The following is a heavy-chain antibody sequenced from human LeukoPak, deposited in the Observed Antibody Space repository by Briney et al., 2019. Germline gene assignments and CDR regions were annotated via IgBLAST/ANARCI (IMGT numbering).Heavy chain of an antibody. CDR3: AREFTYYYDSSGSGAFDI. J-gene: IGHJ3*02. CDR2: ISSSGSTI. V-gene: IGHV3-48*03. CDR1: GFTFSSYE. Sequence: GGSLRLSCAASGFTFSSYEMNWVRQAPGKGLEWVSYISSSGSTIYYADSVKGRFTISRDNAKNSLYLQMNSLRAEDTAVYYCAREFTYYYDSSGSGAFDIWGQGTMVTVSS. D-gene: IGHD3-22*01.